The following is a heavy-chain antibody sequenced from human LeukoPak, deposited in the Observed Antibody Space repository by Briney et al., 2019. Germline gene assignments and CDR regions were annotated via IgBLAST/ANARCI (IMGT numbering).Heavy chain of an antibody. CDR2: IYPGDSDT. Sequence: GESLKISCKGSGYSFTSYWIGWVRQMPGKGLEWMGIIYPGDSDTRYSPSFQGQVTISAAKSISTPYLQWSSLKASDTAMYYCARWVEMATITDFDYWGQGTLVTVSS. D-gene: IGHD5-24*01. CDR1: GYSFTSYW. CDR3: ARWVEMATITDFDY. J-gene: IGHJ4*02. V-gene: IGHV5-51*01.